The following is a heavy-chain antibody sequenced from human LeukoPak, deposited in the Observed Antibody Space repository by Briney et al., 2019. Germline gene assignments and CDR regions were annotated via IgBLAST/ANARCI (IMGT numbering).Heavy chain of an antibody. D-gene: IGHD4-17*01. CDR1: GFTFRVYA. CDR3: AKLLNDYGDYVLDS. CDR2: ISGSGTRT. J-gene: IGHJ5*01. V-gene: IGHV3-23*01. Sequence: GGSLRLSCVASGFTFRVYALTWVRQAPGKGLEWVSAISGSGTRTHYADSVAGRFTISRDNSKNTVYLQMSSLRAEDTAVYYCAKLLNDYGDYVLDSWGQGTLVTVSS.